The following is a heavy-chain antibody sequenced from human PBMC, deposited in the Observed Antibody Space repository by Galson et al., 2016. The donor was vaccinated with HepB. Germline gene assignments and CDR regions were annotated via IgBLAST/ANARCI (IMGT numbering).Heavy chain of an antibody. Sequence: ETLSLTCTVSGGSIRSSSYYWGWIRQPPGKGLEWIGSIYYSWSTDYNPSLKSRVTISVDTSKNQFSLKVSSVTAADTAVYYCAREMTPEGMDVWGQGTTVTVSS. CDR2: IYYSWST. CDR1: GGSIRSSSYY. D-gene: IGHD2-15*01. J-gene: IGHJ6*02. V-gene: IGHV4-39*02. CDR3: AREMTPEGMDV.